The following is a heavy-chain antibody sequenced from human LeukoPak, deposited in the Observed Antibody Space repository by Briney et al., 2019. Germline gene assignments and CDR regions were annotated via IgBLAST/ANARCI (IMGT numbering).Heavy chain of an antibody. V-gene: IGHV3-23*01. CDR3: AKVLGYDYIWGQGLDY. CDR2: LSGSGGST. D-gene: IGHD3-16*01. Sequence: GGSLRLSCAASGFTFSRYAMSWVRPAPGEGLEWVSALSGSGGSTYYADSVKGRFTISRDNSKNTLYLQVNSLRAEDTAVYYCAKVLGYDYIWGQGLDYWGQGTLVTVSS. J-gene: IGHJ4*02. CDR1: GFTFSRYA.